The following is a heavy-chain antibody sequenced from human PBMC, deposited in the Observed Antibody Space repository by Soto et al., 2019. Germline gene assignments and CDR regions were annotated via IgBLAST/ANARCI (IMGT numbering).Heavy chain of an antibody. CDR3: AMVDVYVTPSPQDV. Sequence: AASVKASCKSSGDTFTRYGIGWARQAPGQGLEWMGWINTYNGNTNYAQNVQGRVTLTTDTSTSTAYMELRSLRSNDTAIYYCAMVDVYVTPSPQDVWGQGTTVTVSS. D-gene: IGHD3-16*01. V-gene: IGHV1-18*01. CDR2: INTYNGNT. CDR1: GDTFTRYG. J-gene: IGHJ6*02.